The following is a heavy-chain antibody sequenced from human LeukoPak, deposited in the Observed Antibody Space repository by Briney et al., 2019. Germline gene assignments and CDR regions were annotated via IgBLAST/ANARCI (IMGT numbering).Heavy chain of an antibody. Sequence: SETLSLTCTVSGGSISSSSYYWGWIRQPPGKGLEWIGSIYYSGSTYYNPSLKSRVTISVDTSKNQFSLKLSSVTAADTAVYYCAREPVEGLGFFDYWGQGTLVTASS. CDR1: GGSISSSSYY. D-gene: IGHD6-19*01. CDR3: AREPVEGLGFFDY. V-gene: IGHV4-39*02. CDR2: IYYSGST. J-gene: IGHJ4*02.